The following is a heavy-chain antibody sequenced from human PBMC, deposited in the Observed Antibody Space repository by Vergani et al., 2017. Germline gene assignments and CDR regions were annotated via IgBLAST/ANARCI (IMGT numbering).Heavy chain of an antibody. CDR1: GFTFDDYA. D-gene: IGHD2-8*01. CDR2: INPSGGST. Sequence: VQLVESGGGLVQPGRSLRLSCAASGFTFDDYAMHWVRQAPGQGLEWVGIINPSGGSTSYAQKFQGRVTMTRDTSTSTVYMELSSLRSEDTAVYYCARGYCTNGVCYGWFDPWGQGTLVTVSS. J-gene: IGHJ5*02. CDR3: ARGYCTNGVCYGWFDP. V-gene: IGHV1-46*02.